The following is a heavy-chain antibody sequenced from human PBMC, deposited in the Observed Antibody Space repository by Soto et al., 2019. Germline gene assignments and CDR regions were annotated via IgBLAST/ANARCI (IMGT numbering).Heavy chain of an antibody. CDR2: IKQDGGEK. D-gene: IGHD3-3*01. Sequence: GGSLRLSCAASGFTFSDYWMSWVRQAPGKGLEWVANIKQDGGEKYYVDSVKGRFTISRDNAKNSLYLQMNSLRAEDTAVYSCARTDALRFSEWLVFDYWGQGTLVTVSS. CDR1: GFTFSDYW. V-gene: IGHV3-7*01. J-gene: IGHJ4*02. CDR3: ARTDALRFSEWLVFDY.